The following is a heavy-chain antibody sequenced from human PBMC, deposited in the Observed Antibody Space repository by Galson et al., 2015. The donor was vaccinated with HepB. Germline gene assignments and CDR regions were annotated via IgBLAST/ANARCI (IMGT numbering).Heavy chain of an antibody. CDR1: GGSMSSSSYY. D-gene: IGHD2-2*01. CDR2: TYYSGST. J-gene: IGHJ6*02. Sequence: LSLTYTVSGGSMSSSSYYWGWIRQPPGKGLEWIGSTYYSGSTYYNPSLRSRVTISVDTSKNQFSLRLSSVSAADTAVYYCARDSVLPVDLGGYYYYGMDVWGQGTTVTVSS. CDR3: ARDSVLPVDLGGYYYYGMDV. V-gene: IGHV4-39*07.